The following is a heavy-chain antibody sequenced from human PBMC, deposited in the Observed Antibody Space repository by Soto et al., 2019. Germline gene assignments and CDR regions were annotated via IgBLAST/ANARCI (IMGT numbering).Heavy chain of an antibody. V-gene: IGHV3-48*01. J-gene: IGHJ5*02. Sequence: PGGSLRLSCAASGFTFSSYSMNWVRQAPGKGLEWVSYISSSSTIYYADSVKGRFTISRDNAKNSLYLQMNSLRAEDTAVYYCASLVVVAVYNWFDPWGQGTLVTVSS. CDR3: ASLVVVAVYNWFDP. CDR1: GFTFSSYS. D-gene: IGHD2-15*01. CDR2: ISSSSTI.